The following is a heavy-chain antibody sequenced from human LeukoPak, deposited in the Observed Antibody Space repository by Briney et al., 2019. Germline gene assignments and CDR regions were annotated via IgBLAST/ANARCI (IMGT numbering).Heavy chain of an antibody. CDR2: IIPIFGTA. Sequence: SVKVSCKASGGTFSSYAISWVRQAPGQGLEWMGGIIPIFGTANYAQKFQGRVTITTDESTSTAYMELSSLRSEDTAVYYCARVPFFGVVTEYYYYYMDVWAKGPRSPSP. V-gene: IGHV1-69*05. D-gene: IGHD3-3*01. CDR1: GGTFSSYA. CDR3: ARVPFFGVVTEYYYYYMDV. J-gene: IGHJ6*03.